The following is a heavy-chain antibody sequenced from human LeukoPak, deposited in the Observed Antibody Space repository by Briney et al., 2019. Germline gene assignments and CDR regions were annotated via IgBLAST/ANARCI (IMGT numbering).Heavy chain of an antibody. CDR2: IIPILGIA. CDR3: ARGPAGWLENWFDP. D-gene: IGHD6-19*01. Sequence: ASVKVSCKASGGTFSSYAISWVRQAPGQGLEWMGRIIPILGIANYAQKFQGRVTMTRNTSISTAYMELSSLRSEDTAVYYCARGPAGWLENWFDPWGQGTLVTVSS. CDR1: GGTFSSYA. V-gene: IGHV1-69*04. J-gene: IGHJ5*02.